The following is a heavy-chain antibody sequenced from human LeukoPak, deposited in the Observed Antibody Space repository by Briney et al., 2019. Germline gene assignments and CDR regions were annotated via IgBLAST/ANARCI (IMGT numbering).Heavy chain of an antibody. CDR2: INHSGST. CDR1: GGSFSGYY. J-gene: IGHJ4*02. D-gene: IGHD4-17*01. CDR3: ARTGGTDYEYYFDH. Sequence: SETLSLTCAVYGGSFSGYYWSWIRQPPGKGLEWIGEINHSGSTNYNPSLKSRVTMSVDTSKNQFSLKLSSVTAADTAVYYCARTGGTDYEYYFDHWGQGTLVTVSS. V-gene: IGHV4-34*01.